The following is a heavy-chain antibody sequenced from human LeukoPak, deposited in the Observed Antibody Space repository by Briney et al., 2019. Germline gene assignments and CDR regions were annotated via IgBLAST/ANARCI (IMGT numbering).Heavy chain of an antibody. CDR3: ARDNWGSDY. J-gene: IGHJ4*02. V-gene: IGHV3-30-3*01. D-gene: IGHD7-27*01. Sequence: GRSLRLSCAASGFTFSNYAMHWVRQAPGKGLEWVAVISLDGSNKYYVDSVKGRFTITRDNSKNTLYLQMNSQRVEDTAVYYCARDNWGSDYWGQGTLVTVSS. CDR2: ISLDGSNK. CDR1: GFTFSNYA.